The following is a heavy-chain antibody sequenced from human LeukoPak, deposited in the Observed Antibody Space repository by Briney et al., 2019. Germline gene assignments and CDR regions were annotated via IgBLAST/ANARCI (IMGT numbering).Heavy chain of an antibody. J-gene: IGHJ2*01. CDR1: GYTFTGYY. V-gene: IGHV1-2*04. CDR3: ARGIGLAVARLEYWYFDL. CDR2: INPNSGGT. D-gene: IGHD6-19*01. Sequence: ASVKVSCKASGYTFTGYYMHWVRQAPGQGLEWMGWINPNSGGTNYAQKFQGWVTMTRDTSISTAYMELSRLRSDDTAVYYCARGIGLAVARLEYWYFDLWGRGTLVTVSS.